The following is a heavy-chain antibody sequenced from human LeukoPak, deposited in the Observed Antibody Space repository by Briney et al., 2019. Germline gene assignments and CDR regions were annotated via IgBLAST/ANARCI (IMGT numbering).Heavy chain of an antibody. CDR2: IKPDSGGT. D-gene: IGHD6-13*01. CDR1: GYTFTDYY. V-gene: IGHV1-2*02. CDR3: ARDSQQQLVLYYFDY. J-gene: IGHJ4*02. Sequence: GASVKVSCKASGYTFTDYYIHGVRQAPGQGLEWVGWIKPDSGGTTYPQKFQGRVTMTRDTSISTTYMELSRLTSDDTAVYYCARDSQQQLVLYYFDYWGQGTLVTVSS.